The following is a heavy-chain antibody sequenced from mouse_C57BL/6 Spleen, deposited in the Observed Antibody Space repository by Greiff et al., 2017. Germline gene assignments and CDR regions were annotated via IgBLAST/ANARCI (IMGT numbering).Heavy chain of an antibody. CDR2: ISSGGDYI. CDR1: GFTFSSYA. V-gene: IGHV5-9-1*02. D-gene: IGHD2-3*01. J-gene: IGHJ4*01. Sequence: EVQLVESGEGLVKPGGSLKLSCAASGFTFSSYAMSWVRQTPEKRLEWVAYISSGGDYIYYADTVKGRFTISRDNARNTRYLQMSSLKSEDTAMYYCTRVDGYYYAMDYWGQGTSVTVSS. CDR3: TRVDGYYYAMDY.